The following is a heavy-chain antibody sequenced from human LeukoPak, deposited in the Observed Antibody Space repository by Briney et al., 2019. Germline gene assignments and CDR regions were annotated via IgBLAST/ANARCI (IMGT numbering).Heavy chain of an antibody. J-gene: IGHJ1*01. CDR1: GVSVGSGGYS. Sequence: PSETLSLTCAVSGVSVGSGGYSWSWIRQPPGKGLEWIGYIYHSGSSYYNPSLKSRVTIPMDRSKNQISLRLTSVTAADTAVYYYASAYCGGDCYHSLLTDWGQGARVIVSS. CDR3: ASAYCGGDCYHSLLTD. V-gene: IGHV4-30-2*01. CDR2: IYHSGSS. D-gene: IGHD2-21*02.